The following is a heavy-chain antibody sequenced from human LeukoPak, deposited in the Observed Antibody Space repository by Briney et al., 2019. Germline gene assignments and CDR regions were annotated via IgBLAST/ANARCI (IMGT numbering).Heavy chain of an antibody. CDR2: IYQTESP. CDR1: AGSISSSDW. CDR3: ARDPHCSSSGCPFDY. V-gene: IGHV4-4*02. J-gene: IGHJ4*02. D-gene: IGHD2-2*01. Sequence: SETLSLTCAVSAGSISSSDWWSWVRQPPGKGLQWIGYIYQTESPKYNASLQSRVTISLDRSKNQFSLKLTSVTAADTAVYYCARDPHCSSSGCPFDYWDQGALVTVSS.